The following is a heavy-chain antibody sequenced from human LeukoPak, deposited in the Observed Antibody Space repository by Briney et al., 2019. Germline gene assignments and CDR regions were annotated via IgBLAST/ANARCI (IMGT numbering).Heavy chain of an antibody. J-gene: IGHJ6*02. Sequence: SQTLSLTCTVSGGSISSGGYYWSWIRQHPGKGLEWIGYIYYSGSTYYNPSLKSRVTISVDTSRNQFSLKLSSVTAADTAVYYCASSVGTYYYYGMDVWGQGTTVTASS. V-gene: IGHV4-31*03. D-gene: IGHD3-10*01. CDR3: ASSVGTYYYYGMDV. CDR2: IYYSGST. CDR1: GGSISSGGYY.